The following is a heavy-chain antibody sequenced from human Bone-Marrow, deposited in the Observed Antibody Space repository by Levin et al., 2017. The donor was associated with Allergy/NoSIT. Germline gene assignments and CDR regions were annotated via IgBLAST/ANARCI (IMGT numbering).Heavy chain of an antibody. CDR3: ARVAEEGP. J-gene: IGHJ5*02. V-gene: IGHV1-2*02. CDR2: ISPNSGGT. Sequence: PGESLKISCKTSGYTFTGYALHWVRQAPGQGLEWMGYISPNSGGTNYDQRFQGRVTMTRDTSIDTAYMELSRLTSDDTAVYYCARVAEEGPWGQGTLVTVSS. CDR1: GYTFTGYA.